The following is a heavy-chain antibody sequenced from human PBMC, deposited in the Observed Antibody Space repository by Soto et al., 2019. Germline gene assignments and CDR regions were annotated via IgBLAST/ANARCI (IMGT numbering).Heavy chain of an antibody. CDR3: ARVSSNWAYYCDF. CDR1: GFTFSSYS. Sequence: EVHLVESGGGLVQPGGSLRLSCAASGFTFSSYSLNWVRQAPGKGLEWVSYITSSGTTVYYADSVRGRFTISRDNAKNSLYLQMNSLRDDDTAVYYCARVSSNWAYYCDFWVQGTLVTVSS. D-gene: IGHD6-13*01. CDR2: ITSSGTTV. V-gene: IGHV3-48*02. J-gene: IGHJ4*02.